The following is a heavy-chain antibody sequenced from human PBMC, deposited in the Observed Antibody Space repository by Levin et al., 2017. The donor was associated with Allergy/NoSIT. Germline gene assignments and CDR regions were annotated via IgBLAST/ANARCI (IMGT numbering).Heavy chain of an antibody. V-gene: IGHV4-4*02. Sequence: SETLSLTCAVSGGSVSSGNWWTWVRQPPGKEPEWIGEIYHSGSTNYNPSLKSRVPISVEKSKNQFSLKLSSVTAADTAVYYCARDRGGYSSSWNYWGQGTLVTVSS. D-gene: IGHD6-13*01. CDR2: IYHSGST. CDR1: GGSVSSGNW. CDR3: ARDRGGYSSSWNY. J-gene: IGHJ4*02.